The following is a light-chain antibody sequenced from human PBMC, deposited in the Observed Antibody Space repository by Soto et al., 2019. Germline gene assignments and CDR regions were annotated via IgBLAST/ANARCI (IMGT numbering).Light chain of an antibody. Sequence: EILLTQSPATLSLSPGERATLSCRASQSVSSYLAWYQQKPGQPPRLLIYGASTRVTGIPARFSGSGSGTEFTLTISSLQSEDFALYYCQQYDKWPWTFGQGTKVDIK. J-gene: IGKJ1*01. CDR1: QSVSSY. CDR2: GAS. CDR3: QQYDKWPWT. V-gene: IGKV3-15*01.